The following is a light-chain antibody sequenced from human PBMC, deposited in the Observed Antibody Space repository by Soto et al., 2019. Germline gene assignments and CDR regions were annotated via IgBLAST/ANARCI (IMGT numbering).Light chain of an antibody. CDR1: SIDVGGYNY. V-gene: IGLV2-8*01. CDR3: SSYADSNSYV. CDR2: EVT. Sequence: QSVLTQPPSASGSPGQSVTISCTGTSIDVGGYNYVYWYQQHPGKAPKLMIYEVTKRPSGVPDRFSGSKSGNTASLTVSGLQAEDEADYYCSSYADSNSYVFGTGTKVTVL. J-gene: IGLJ1*01.